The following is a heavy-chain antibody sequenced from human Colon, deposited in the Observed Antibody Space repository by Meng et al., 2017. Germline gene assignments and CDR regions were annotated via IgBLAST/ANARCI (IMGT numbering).Heavy chain of an antibody. J-gene: IGHJ5*02. D-gene: IGHD6-19*01. CDR2: ISYSGST. Sequence: QVQLKASGPVLVTPSETLSLTCTVSGGSISSYYWSWIRQPPGKGLEWIGYISYSGSTNYNPSLKSRVTISVDTSKNRFSLRLSSVTAADTAVYYCARGIAVADNWFDPWGQGTLVTVSS. CDR3: ARGIAVADNWFDP. V-gene: IGHV4-59*01. CDR1: GGSISSYY.